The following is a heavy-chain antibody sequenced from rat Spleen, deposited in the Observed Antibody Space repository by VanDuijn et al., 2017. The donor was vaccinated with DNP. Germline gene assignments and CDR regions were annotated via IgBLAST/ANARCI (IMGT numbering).Heavy chain of an antibody. J-gene: IGHJ4*01. Sequence: EVQLVESDGGLVQPGRSLKLSCAASGFTFSDYYMAWVRQAPGKGLEWIGQINKDSSTINYIPSLKDKFTISRDNAQNTLYLQMNKLGSEDTGIYYCARGKLAIAAIWGGMDAWGQGASVTVSS. CDR1: GFTFSDYY. D-gene: IGHD1-2*01. V-gene: IGHV4-2*01. CDR3: ARGKLAIAAIWGGMDA. CDR2: INKDSSTI.